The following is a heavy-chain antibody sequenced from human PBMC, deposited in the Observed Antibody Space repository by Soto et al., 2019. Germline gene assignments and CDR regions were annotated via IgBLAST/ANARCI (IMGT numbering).Heavy chain of an antibody. CDR2: INPGGGST. V-gene: IGHV1-46*01. D-gene: IGHD6-19*01. J-gene: IGHJ4*02. CDR1: GYTFTNYY. CDR3: ARASSGSTYAHFDY. Sequence: QVQLVQSRAGVKEPGASVKVSCKASGYTFTNYYMHWVRQAPGQGLEWMGIINPGGGSTSYAQRFQGRVTMTRETSTSTVYMELSSLRSEDTAVYYCARASSGSTYAHFDYWGQGTLVTVSS.